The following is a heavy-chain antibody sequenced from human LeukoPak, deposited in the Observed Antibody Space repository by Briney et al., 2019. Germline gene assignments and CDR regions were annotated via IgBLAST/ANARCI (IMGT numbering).Heavy chain of an antibody. D-gene: IGHD3-10*01. J-gene: IGHJ6*03. CDR2: ISYDGNNK. CDR3: ARGGIPTGPYYYFYYMDV. CDR1: GFTFSRNV. Sequence: GGSLRLSCAASGFTFSRNVMHWVRQAPDKGLGWVATISYDGNNKFYADSVKGRSTISRDNSRNTLYLQMNSLRGEDAAVYSCARGGIPTGPYYYFYYMDVWGKGTAVTVSS. V-gene: IGHV3-30*01.